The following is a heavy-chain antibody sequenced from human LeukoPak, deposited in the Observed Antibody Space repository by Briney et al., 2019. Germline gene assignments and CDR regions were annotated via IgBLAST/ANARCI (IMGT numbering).Heavy chain of an antibody. Sequence: SETLSLTCAVYGGSFSGYYWSWIRQPPGKGLEWIGEINHSGSTNYNPSLKSRVTISVDTSKNQFSLKLSSVTAADTAVYYRASGSGSYWYYFDYWGQGTLVTVSS. D-gene: IGHD1-26*01. V-gene: IGHV4-34*01. CDR3: ASGSGSYWYYFDY. J-gene: IGHJ4*02. CDR2: INHSGST. CDR1: GGSFSGYY.